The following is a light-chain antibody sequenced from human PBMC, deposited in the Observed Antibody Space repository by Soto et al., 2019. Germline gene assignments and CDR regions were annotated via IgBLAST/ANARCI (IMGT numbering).Light chain of an antibody. CDR3: QHYGASSWT. J-gene: IGKJ1*01. Sequence: EIVLTQSPGTLSLSPGERATLSCRASQSVSSSYLAWYQHKPGRAPRLLIYGASNRATGIPDRFSGSGSGTDFTLTISRLEPEDFAVYYCQHYGASSWTFGQGTKVE. CDR1: QSVSSSY. CDR2: GAS. V-gene: IGKV3-20*01.